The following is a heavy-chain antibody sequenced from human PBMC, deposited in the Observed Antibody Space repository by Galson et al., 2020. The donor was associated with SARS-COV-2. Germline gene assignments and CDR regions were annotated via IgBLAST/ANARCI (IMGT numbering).Heavy chain of an antibody. Sequence: GGSLRLSCAASGFTFSIYAMNWVRQAPGKGLEWVSSIIGNGFNTYYADSVKGPFTISRDNSKNMLYLEMNSLRTEDTALYFCANDLKPDGKWDVDHWGQGTQVTVS. CDR2: IIGNGFNT. V-gene: IGHV3-23*01. CDR1: GFTFSIYA. D-gene: IGHD1-26*01. J-gene: IGHJ4*02. CDR3: ANDLKPDGKWDVDH.